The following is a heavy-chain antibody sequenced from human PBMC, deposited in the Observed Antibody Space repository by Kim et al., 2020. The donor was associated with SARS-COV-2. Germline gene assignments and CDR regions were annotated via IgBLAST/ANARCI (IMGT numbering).Heavy chain of an antibody. CDR1: GFTFSSYG. Sequence: GGSLRLSCAASGFTFSSYGMHWVRQAPGKGLEWVAVISYDGSNKYYADSVKGRFTISRDNSKNTLYLQMNSLRAEDTAVYYCAKADWFDPWGQGTLVTVSS. CDR2: ISYDGSNK. J-gene: IGHJ5*02. V-gene: IGHV3-30*18. CDR3: AKADWFDP.